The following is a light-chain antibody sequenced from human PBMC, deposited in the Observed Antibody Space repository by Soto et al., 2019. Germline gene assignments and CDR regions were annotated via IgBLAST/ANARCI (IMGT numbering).Light chain of an antibody. CDR3: QQRSNWGIT. CDR1: QSVSSY. Sequence: EILLTQSPATLSLSPGERATLSCRASQSVSSYLAWYPQKPGQAPSLLIYDASYRATGIPARFSGSASGTDFTLTISRLEAEDFAVYYCQQRSNWGITFGQGTRLEIK. J-gene: IGKJ5*01. V-gene: IGKV3-11*01. CDR2: DAS.